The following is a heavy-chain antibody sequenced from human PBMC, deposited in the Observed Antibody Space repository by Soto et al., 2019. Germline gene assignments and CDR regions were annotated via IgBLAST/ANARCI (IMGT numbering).Heavy chain of an antibody. V-gene: IGHV1-69*01. CDR3: ARGGRYCSGGSCFGAFDI. CDR1: GGTFSSYA. CDR2: IIPIFGTA. J-gene: IGHJ3*02. D-gene: IGHD2-15*01. Sequence: VSCKASGGTFSSYAISWVRQAPGQGLEWMGGIIPIFGTANYAQKFQGRVTITADESTSTAYMELSSLRSEDTAVYYCARGGRYCSGGSCFGAFDIWGQGTMVTVSS.